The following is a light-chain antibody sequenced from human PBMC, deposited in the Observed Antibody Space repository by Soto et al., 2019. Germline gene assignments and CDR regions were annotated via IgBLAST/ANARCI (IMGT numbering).Light chain of an antibody. V-gene: IGLV1-44*01. CDR3: AAWDDSLNGVV. Sequence: QSVLTQPPSASGTPGQRVTISCSGGSSNIGTNTVNWYQHLPGTAPKLLIFRNNQRPSGVPDRFSGSKSGTSASLAISGLQSEDEADYYCAAWDDSLNGVVFGGGTKLTVL. CDR2: RNN. CDR1: SSNIGTNT. J-gene: IGLJ2*01.